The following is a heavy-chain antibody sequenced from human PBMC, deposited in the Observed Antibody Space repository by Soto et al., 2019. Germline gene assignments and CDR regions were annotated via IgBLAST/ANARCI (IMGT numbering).Heavy chain of an antibody. J-gene: IGHJ6*02. CDR3: ARVWNYYYYGIDV. D-gene: IGHD3-3*01. CDR1: GFTFSSYW. Sequence: GGSLRLSCAASGFTFSSYWMSWVRQAPGKGLEWVANIKQDGSEKYYVDSVKGRFTISRDNAKNSLYLQMNSLRAEDTAVYYCARVWNYYYYGIDVWGQGTTVTVSS. V-gene: IGHV3-7*01. CDR2: IKQDGSEK.